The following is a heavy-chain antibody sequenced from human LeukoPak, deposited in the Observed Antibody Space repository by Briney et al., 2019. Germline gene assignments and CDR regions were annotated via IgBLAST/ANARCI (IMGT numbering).Heavy chain of an antibody. CDR2: IYYSGST. Sequence: SETLSLTCTVSGGSISSSSYYWGWIRQPPGKGLEWIGSIYYSGSTNYNPSLKSRVTISVDTSKNQFSLKLSSVTAADTAVYYCARQVNCSGGSCYYTYYFDYWGQGTLVTVSS. V-gene: IGHV4-39*01. CDR3: ARQVNCSGGSCYYTYYFDY. CDR1: GGSISSSSYY. J-gene: IGHJ4*02. D-gene: IGHD2-15*01.